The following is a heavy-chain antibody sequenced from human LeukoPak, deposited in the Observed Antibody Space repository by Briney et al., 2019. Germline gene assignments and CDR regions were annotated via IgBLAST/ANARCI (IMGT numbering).Heavy chain of an antibody. V-gene: IGHV3-9*01. Sequence: GGSLRLSCAASGFTFHQYAIHWVRQAPGKGLEWVSGISWNSGSIGYDDSVKGRFTISRDSAKNSVYLQMNSLRPEDTALYYCAKDKAPLYSGYDWDLDFWGQGTLVTVSS. D-gene: IGHD5-12*01. CDR1: GFTFHQYA. CDR3: AKDKAPLYSGYDWDLDF. CDR2: ISWNSGSI. J-gene: IGHJ4*02.